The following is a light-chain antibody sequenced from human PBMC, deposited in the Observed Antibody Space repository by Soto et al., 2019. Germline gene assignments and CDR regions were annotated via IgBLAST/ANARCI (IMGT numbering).Light chain of an antibody. V-gene: IGKV1-27*01. CDR3: QHYNSASYT. CDR2: AAS. CDR1: QGISNY. J-gene: IGKJ2*01. Sequence: DIQMTQSPSSLSASVGDRVTITCRASQGISNYLAWYQQKPGKVPKLLIYAASTLQSGVPSCFSGSGSGTDFSLTISSLQPEDVATSYCQHYNSASYTFGQGTKVEIK.